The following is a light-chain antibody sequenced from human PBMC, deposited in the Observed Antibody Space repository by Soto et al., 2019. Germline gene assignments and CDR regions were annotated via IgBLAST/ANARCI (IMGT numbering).Light chain of an antibody. CDR3: SSYTSSSTVV. V-gene: IGLV2-14*01. J-gene: IGLJ2*01. CDR1: SSDVGGYNY. Sequence: QSALTQPASVSGSLGQSITISCTGTSSDVGGYNYVSWYQQHPGKAPKLMIYEVSNRPSGVSNRFAGYKSGNTASLTISGLQAEEEADYYCSSYTSSSTVVFGGGTTLTVL. CDR2: EVS.